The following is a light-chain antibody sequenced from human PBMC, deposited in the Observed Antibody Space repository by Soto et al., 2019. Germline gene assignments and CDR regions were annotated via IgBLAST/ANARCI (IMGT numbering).Light chain of an antibody. J-gene: IGKJ2*01. CDR1: QSISSW. V-gene: IGKV1-5*03. CDR2: KAS. Sequence: DIQMTQSPSTLSASVGDRVTITCRASQSISSWLAWYQQKPGKAPKLLIYKASSLESGVPSRFSGSGSGTEFTLPISSLQPDDFATFYCQQYSSLFTFGQGTKLDIK. CDR3: QQYSSLFT.